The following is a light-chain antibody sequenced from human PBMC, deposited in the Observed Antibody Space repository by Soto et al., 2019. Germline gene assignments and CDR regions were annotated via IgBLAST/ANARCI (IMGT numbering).Light chain of an antibody. CDR1: SSNIGADYD. V-gene: IGLV1-40*01. J-gene: IGLJ2*01. CDR2: GNS. CDR3: QSYDSSLSVLV. Sequence: QSVLTQPPSVSGAPGQRVTISCTGSSSNIGADYDVHWYQQLPGTAPKLLIYGNSNRPSGVPDRFSGSKSGTSASLAITGLQAEDEADYYCQSYDSSLSVLVFGGGTKVTVL.